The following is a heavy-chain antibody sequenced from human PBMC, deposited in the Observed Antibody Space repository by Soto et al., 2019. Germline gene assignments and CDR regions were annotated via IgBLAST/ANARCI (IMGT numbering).Heavy chain of an antibody. CDR2: VYYSGST. J-gene: IGHJ4*02. Sequence: SETLSLTCTVSGGSTNSRSDYWGWIRQPPGKGLEWLGSVYYSGSTHDNPSLQSRVTISVHTSRNQFSLNLISVTAADTDVYFWARQPRGPGYGERGLYFEYWGQGTLVTVSP. CDR3: ARQPRGPGYGERGLYFEY. D-gene: IGHD3-16*01. V-gene: IGHV4-39*01. CDR1: GGSTNSRSDY.